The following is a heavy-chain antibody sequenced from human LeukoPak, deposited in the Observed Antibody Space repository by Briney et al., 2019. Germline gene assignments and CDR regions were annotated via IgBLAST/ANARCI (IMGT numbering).Heavy chain of an antibody. J-gene: IGHJ6*03. CDR3: ARDKGTVATYYYYYMDV. CDR1: GYTFTTYG. Sequence: ASVKVSCKASGYTFTTYGLSWVRQAPGQGLEWMGWISAHNGNTNYEEKLQGRVTMTTDTSTSTAYMELRSLRSDDTAVYYCARDKGTVATYYYYYMDVWGKGTTVTVSS. V-gene: IGHV1-18*01. D-gene: IGHD6-19*01. CDR2: ISAHNGNT.